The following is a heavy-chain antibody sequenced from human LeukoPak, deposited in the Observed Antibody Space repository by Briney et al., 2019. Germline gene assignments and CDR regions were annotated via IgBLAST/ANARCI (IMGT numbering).Heavy chain of an antibody. V-gene: IGHV3-21*01. CDR3: ASLGVWDYDFWSGYYYYYYYMDV. D-gene: IGHD3-3*01. CDR2: ISSSSSYI. J-gene: IGHJ6*03. CDR1: GFTFSSYS. Sequence: PGESLRLSCAASGFTFSSYSMNWVRQAPGKGLEWVSSISSSSSYIYYADSVKGRFTISRDNAKNSLYLQMNSLRAEDTAVYYCASLGVWDYDFWSGYYYYYYYMDVWGKGTTVTVSS.